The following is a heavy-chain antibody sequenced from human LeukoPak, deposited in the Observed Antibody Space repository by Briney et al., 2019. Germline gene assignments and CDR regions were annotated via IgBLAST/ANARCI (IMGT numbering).Heavy chain of an antibody. D-gene: IGHD5-24*01. CDR1: GGSISSGGYY. Sequence: PSQTLSLTCTVSGGSISSGGYYWNWIRQHPGKGLEWIGFIYHSGSTYYNPSLKSRVTISVDTTKNQFSLKLSSVTAADTAVYYCARAHIREGVVDGFDIWGQGTMVTVSS. J-gene: IGHJ3*02. CDR2: IYHSGST. CDR3: ARAHIREGVVDGFDI. V-gene: IGHV4-31*03.